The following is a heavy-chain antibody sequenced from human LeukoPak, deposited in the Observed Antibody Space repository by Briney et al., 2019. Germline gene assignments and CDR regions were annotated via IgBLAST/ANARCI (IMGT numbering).Heavy chain of an antibody. J-gene: IGHJ4*02. V-gene: IGHV3-30*02. CDR3: ARVARLGKLSYNFDY. CDR2: IRYDGSNK. CDR1: GFIFSNYG. Sequence: GGSLRLSCAASGFIFSNYGMHWVRQAPGKELEWVAFIRYDGSNKYYADSVKGRFTISRDNSKNTLYLQMNSLRAEDTAVYYCARVARLGKLSYNFDYWGQGTLVTVSS. D-gene: IGHD3-16*02.